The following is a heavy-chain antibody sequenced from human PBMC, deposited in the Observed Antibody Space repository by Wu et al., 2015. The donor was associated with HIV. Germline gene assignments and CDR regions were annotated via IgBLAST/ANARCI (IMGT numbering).Heavy chain of an antibody. CDR1: GYTFTSYA. J-gene: IGHJ4*02. CDR3: AVMVRGVIIRRYFDY. V-gene: IGHV1-18*01. Sequence: QVQLVQSGAEVKKPGASVKVSCKASGYTFTSYAITWVRQAPGQGLEWMGWISAYNGDTNYAQNLQGRVTMTTDTSTSTAYMELRSLRSDDTAMYYCAVMVRGVIIRRYFDYWGQGTLVIVSS. D-gene: IGHD3-10*01. CDR2: ISAYNGDT.